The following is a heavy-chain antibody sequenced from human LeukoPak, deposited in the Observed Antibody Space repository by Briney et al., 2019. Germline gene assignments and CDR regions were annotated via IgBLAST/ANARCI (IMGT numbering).Heavy chain of an antibody. Sequence: PSETLSLTCTISGGSISSYYWSWIRQPPGKGLEWIGYIYYSGSTNYNPSLKSRVTISVDTSKNQFSLNLSSVTAADTAVYYCATGRMGYCSGGSCYGTDHWGQGTLVTVSS. V-gene: IGHV4-59*01. CDR3: ATGRMGYCSGGSCYGTDH. CDR2: IYYSGST. CDR1: GGSISSYY. J-gene: IGHJ4*02. D-gene: IGHD2-15*01.